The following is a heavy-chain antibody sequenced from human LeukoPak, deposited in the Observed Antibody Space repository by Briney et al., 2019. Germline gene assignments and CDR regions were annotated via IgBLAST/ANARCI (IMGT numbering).Heavy chain of an antibody. Sequence: GASVKVSCKASGYTFTDYYIHWVRQAPGQGLEWMGWINPNSGGTSYAQQFQGRVTMTSDTSISSAYMELSRLRSDDTAVYYCARDRSRGYSYGLESLYWGQGTLVTVSS. V-gene: IGHV1-2*02. J-gene: IGHJ4*02. CDR2: INPNSGGT. CDR3: ARDRSRGYSYGLESLY. D-gene: IGHD5-18*01. CDR1: GYTFTDYY.